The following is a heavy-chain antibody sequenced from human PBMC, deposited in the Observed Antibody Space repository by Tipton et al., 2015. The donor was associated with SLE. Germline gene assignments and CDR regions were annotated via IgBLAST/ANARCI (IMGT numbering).Heavy chain of an antibody. V-gene: IGHV4-59*11. D-gene: IGHD3-10*01. J-gene: IGHJ4*02. Sequence: TLSLTCTVSGGSIRSHYWSWIRQPPGKGLEWIGYIYYSGSTNYNPSLKSRVTISVDTSKNQFSLKLSSVTAADTAVYYCAREYYYGSGLGYWGQGTLVTVSS. CDR3: AREYYYGSGLGY. CDR1: GGSIRSHY. CDR2: IYYSGST.